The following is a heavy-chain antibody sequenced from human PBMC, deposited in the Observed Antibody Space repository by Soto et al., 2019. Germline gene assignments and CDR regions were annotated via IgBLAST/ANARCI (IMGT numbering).Heavy chain of an antibody. CDR1: GYTFTNYA. CDR2: INSANGNT. D-gene: IGHD3-16*01. Sequence: QVHLVQSGAEEKRPGASVKVSCKASGYTFTNYAIHWVRQAPGQMLEWMGWINSANGNTQYSQKFQGRLNITRDTSASTGTMDLSSLRSEDTAVYYCARGGGGLRLGELPFFDYWGQGTLVTVSS. J-gene: IGHJ4*02. CDR3: ARGGGGLRLGELPFFDY. V-gene: IGHV1-3*05.